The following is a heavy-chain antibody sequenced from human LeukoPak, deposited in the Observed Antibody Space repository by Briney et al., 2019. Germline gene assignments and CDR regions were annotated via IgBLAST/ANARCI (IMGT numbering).Heavy chain of an antibody. Sequence: GESLKISCKGSGSRFANYWIGWVRQMPGKGLEWMGIIYPGDSDTRYSPSFQGQVTISADKSISTAFLQWNSLKASDTAMYYCVRTDYCSSTTCPPDYWGQGTLVTVSS. D-gene: IGHD2-2*01. CDR1: GSRFANYW. CDR3: VRTDYCSSTTCPPDY. J-gene: IGHJ4*02. CDR2: IYPGDSDT. V-gene: IGHV5-51*01.